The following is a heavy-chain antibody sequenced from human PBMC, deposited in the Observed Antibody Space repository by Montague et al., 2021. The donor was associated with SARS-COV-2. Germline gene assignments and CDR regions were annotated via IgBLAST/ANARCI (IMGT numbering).Heavy chain of an antibody. V-gene: IGHV3-30-3*01. CDR2: ISYDGSNK. Sequence: SLRLSCAASGFTFSSYAMHWVRQAPGKGLEWVAVISYDGSNKYYXDSVKGRFTISRDNSKNTLYLQTNSLRAEDTAVYYCARGWVLLWFGELSHDAFDIWGQGTMVTVSS. CDR3: ARGWVLLWFGELSHDAFDI. D-gene: IGHD3-10*01. CDR1: GFTFSSYA. J-gene: IGHJ3*02.